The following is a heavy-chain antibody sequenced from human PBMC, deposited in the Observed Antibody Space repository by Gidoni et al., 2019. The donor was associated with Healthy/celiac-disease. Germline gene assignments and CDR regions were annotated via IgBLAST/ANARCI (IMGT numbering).Heavy chain of an antibody. Sequence: EVQLLESGGGLVQPGGSLRLSCAASGFTFSSFAMSWVRPAPGKGLEWVSAISGSGGSTYYADSVKGRFTISRDNSKNTLYLQMNSLRAEDTAVYYCAKAPHIGYCSSTSCTDLTKYYFDYWGQGTLVTVSS. D-gene: IGHD2-2*01. J-gene: IGHJ4*02. CDR3: AKAPHIGYCSSTSCTDLTKYYFDY. V-gene: IGHV3-23*01. CDR2: ISGSGGST. CDR1: GFTFSSFA.